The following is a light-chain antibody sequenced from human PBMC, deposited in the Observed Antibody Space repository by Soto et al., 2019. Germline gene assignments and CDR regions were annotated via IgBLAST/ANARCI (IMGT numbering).Light chain of an antibody. CDR3: CSYAGSSTFLFV. J-gene: IGLJ1*01. Sequence: QSVLTQPASVSGSPGQSITISCTGTSSDVGSYNLVSWYQQHPGKAPKLMIYEGSKRPSGVSNRFSGSKSGNTASLTISLLQAEDEADYYCCSYAGSSTFLFVFGTGTKVTVL. CDR2: EGS. CDR1: SSDVGSYNL. V-gene: IGLV2-23*03.